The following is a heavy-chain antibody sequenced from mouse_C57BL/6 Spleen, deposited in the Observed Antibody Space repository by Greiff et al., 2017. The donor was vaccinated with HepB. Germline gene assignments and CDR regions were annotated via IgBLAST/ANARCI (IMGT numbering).Heavy chain of an antibody. CDR3: ARSATGTSYYFDY. CDR1: GYAFSSSW. Sequence: VQLQQSGPELVKPGASVKISCKASGYAFSSSWMNWVKQRPGKGLEWIGRIYPGDGDTNYNGKFKGKATLTADKSSSTAYMQLSSLTSEDSAVYFCARSATGTSYYFDYWGQGTTLTVSS. V-gene: IGHV1-82*01. CDR2: IYPGDGDT. J-gene: IGHJ2*01. D-gene: IGHD4-1*02.